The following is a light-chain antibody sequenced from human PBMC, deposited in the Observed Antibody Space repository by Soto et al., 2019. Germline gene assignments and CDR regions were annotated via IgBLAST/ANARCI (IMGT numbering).Light chain of an antibody. V-gene: IGKV3-11*01. J-gene: IGKJ2*02. CDR3: QQRSNWPPWT. CDR1: QSVGSY. CDR2: DAS. Sequence: EIVLTQSPATLSLSPGERATLSCRASQSVGSYLAWYQQKPGQAPRLLIYDASNRATGIPARFSGSGSGTDFTLTISSLEPEDLAVYYCQQRSNWPPWTFGQGTKLEIK.